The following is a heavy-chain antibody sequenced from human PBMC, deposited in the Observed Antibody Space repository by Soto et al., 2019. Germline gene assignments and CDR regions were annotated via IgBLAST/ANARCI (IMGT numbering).Heavy chain of an antibody. CDR3: ARDLPLSNIAAHHYFDY. J-gene: IGHJ4*02. D-gene: IGHD6-25*01. Sequence: SQTLSLTCAISGDSVSSNSAAWNWIRQSPSRGLEWLGRTYYRSKWYNDYAVSVKSRITINPDTSKNQFYLQLNSVTPEDTAVYYCARDLPLSNIAAHHYFDYWGQGTLVTVSS. CDR1: GDSVSSNSAA. V-gene: IGHV6-1*01. CDR2: TYYRSKWYN.